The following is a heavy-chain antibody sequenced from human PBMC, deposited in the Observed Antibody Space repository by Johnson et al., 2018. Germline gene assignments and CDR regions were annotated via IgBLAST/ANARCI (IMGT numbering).Heavy chain of an antibody. J-gene: IGHJ3*01. CDR2: ISSGSSTI. D-gene: IGHD1-26*01. CDR3: ARVSGFAALRPFDV. V-gene: IGHV3-48*02. CDR1: GFSFSSYN. Sequence: VQLVQSGGGLVQPGGSLRLSCAASGFSFSSYNMNWVPQAPGRGLEWVAYISSGSSTIYHADSVIGRFTISRDNAKKSGYLQMNSLKDEDTAVYYCARVSGFAALRPFDVWGQRTMVTVSS.